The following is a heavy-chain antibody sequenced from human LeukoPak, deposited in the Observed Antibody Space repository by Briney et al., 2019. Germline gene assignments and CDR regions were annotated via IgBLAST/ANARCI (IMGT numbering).Heavy chain of an antibody. J-gene: IGHJ4*02. CDR1: GYTFTSYY. CDR3: ARDSTAATGSYFDY. D-gene: IGHD6-25*01. V-gene: IGHV1-46*01. CDR2: INPSGGST. Sequence: ASVRVSCKASGYTFTSYYMHWVRQARGQGLEWMGMINPSGGSTRYAQNFQGRVTLTRDTSTSTVYMDLNSLRSDDTAVYYCARDSTAATGSYFDYWGQGTLVTVSS.